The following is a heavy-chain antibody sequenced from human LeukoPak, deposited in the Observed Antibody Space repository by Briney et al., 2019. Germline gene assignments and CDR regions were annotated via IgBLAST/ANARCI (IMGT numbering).Heavy chain of an antibody. CDR3: ARAVSGRFDY. J-gene: IGHJ4*02. Sequence: SETLSLTCTVSGGSMSPYHWGWIRQPPGKGLEWTGYIYYSGSTNYNPSLNSRVTISVDTSKNQFSLRLSSVTAVDTAIYYCARAVSGRFDYWGQGTLVTVSS. D-gene: IGHD6-19*01. CDR2: IYYSGST. V-gene: IGHV4-59*08. CDR1: GGSMSPYH.